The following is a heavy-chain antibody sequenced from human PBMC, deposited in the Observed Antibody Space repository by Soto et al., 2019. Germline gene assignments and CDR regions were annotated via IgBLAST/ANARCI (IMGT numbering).Heavy chain of an antibody. Sequence: SETLSLTCTVSGGSISSYYWSWIRQPPGKGLEWIGYIYYSGSTNYNPSLKSRVTISVDTSKNQFSLKLSSVTAADTAVYYCARDNNVVGSFDYWGQGTLVTVSS. CDR2: IYYSGST. J-gene: IGHJ4*02. D-gene: IGHD2-21*01. V-gene: IGHV4-59*01. CDR1: GGSISSYY. CDR3: ARDNNVVGSFDY.